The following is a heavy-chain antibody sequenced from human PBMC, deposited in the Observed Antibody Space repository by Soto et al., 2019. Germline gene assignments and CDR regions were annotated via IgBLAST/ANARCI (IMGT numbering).Heavy chain of an antibody. Sequence: PSETLSLTCTVSGGSISSYYWSWIRQPPGKGLEWIGYIYYSGSTNYNPSLKSRVTISVDTSKNQFSLKLSSVTAADTAVYYCARVGTMVRGVIATNNWFDPWGQGTLVTVSS. CDR2: IYYSGST. CDR1: GGSISSYY. CDR3: ARVGTMVRGVIATNNWFDP. J-gene: IGHJ5*02. D-gene: IGHD3-10*01. V-gene: IGHV4-59*01.